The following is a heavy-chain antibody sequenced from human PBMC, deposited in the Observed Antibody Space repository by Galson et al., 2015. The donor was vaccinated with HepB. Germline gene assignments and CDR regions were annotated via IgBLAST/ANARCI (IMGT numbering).Heavy chain of an antibody. J-gene: IGHJ4*02. CDR2: IDWDDNK. CDR3: VWTAAGFDY. Sequence: PALVKPTQTLTLTCTFSGFSLSTNTMRVSWIRHPPGRALEWLAHIDWDDNKFYSTSLKTRLTIFKDTSKNQVVLIMTNMDPVDTATYYCVWTAAGFDYWGQGTLVTVSS. CDR1: GFSLSTNTMR. D-gene: IGHD6-25*01. V-gene: IGHV2-70*04.